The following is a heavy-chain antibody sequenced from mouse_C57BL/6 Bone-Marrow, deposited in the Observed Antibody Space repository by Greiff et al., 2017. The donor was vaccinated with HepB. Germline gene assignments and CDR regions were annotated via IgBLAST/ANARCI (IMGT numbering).Heavy chain of an antibody. J-gene: IGHJ2*01. V-gene: IGHV5-16*01. CDR1: GFTFSDYY. CDR2: INYDGSST. CDR3: ARGGDYFDY. Sequence: EVQLVESEGGLVQPGSSMKLSCTVSGFTFSDYYMAWVRQVPEKGLEWVANINYDGSSTYYLDSLKSRFIISRDNAKNILYLQMSSLKSEDTATYYCARGGDYFDYWGQGTTLTVSS.